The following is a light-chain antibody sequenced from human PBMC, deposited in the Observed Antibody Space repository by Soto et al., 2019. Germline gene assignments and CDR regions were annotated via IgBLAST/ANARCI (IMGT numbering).Light chain of an antibody. Sequence: DVVMTQSPLSLPVTLGQPASISCRSSHSLVYSDGIAYLNWFQQRPGQSPRRLIYKVSYRDSGVPERFSGSGSGTDFTLRISRVEAEDFGVYYCMQGTHWPPYTFGQGTKLEIK. CDR1: HSLVYSDGIAY. V-gene: IGKV2-30*01. CDR2: KVS. J-gene: IGKJ2*01. CDR3: MQGTHWPPYT.